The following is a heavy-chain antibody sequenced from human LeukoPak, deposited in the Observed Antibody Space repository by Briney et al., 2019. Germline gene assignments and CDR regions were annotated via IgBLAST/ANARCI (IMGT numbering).Heavy chain of an antibody. D-gene: IGHD2-2*02. Sequence: GGSLRLSCAASGFTFGSYAMSWVRQAPGKGLEWVSTISGRGDTTYYADSVRGRFTISRDNSNNSVFLQMNSLRVDDAAVYYCAKALRAPHRPVYTYYMDVWGKGTTVIVSS. CDR3: AKALRAPHRPVYTYYMDV. V-gene: IGHV3-23*01. J-gene: IGHJ6*03. CDR1: GFTFGSYA. CDR2: ISGRGDTT.